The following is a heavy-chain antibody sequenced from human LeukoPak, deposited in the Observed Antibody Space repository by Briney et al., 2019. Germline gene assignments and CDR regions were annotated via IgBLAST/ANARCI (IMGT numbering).Heavy chain of an antibody. J-gene: IGHJ4*02. CDR3: ARLSEMLRGPEAIYYFEH. CDR2: IKQDGSEK. Sequence: GGSLRLSCAASEFTFITYWMSWVRQAPGKGLEWVANIKQDGSEKYYVDSEKGRFTISRDNAKNSVYLQMNSLRAEDTAVYYCARLSEMLRGPEAIYYFEHWGQGTLVTVSS. V-gene: IGHV3-7*01. CDR1: EFTFITYW. D-gene: IGHD3-10*01.